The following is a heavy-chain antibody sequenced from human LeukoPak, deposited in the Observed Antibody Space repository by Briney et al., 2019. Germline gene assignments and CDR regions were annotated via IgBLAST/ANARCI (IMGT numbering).Heavy chain of an antibody. CDR1: GYTFTGYY. CDR2: INHNSGAT. J-gene: IGHJ4*02. D-gene: IGHD6-19*01. CDR3: ARHSSPEYYFDY. V-gene: IGHV1-2*02. Sequence: AAVKVSCKASGYTFTGYYMHWVRQAPGQGLEWMGWINHNSGATNYAQKFQGRVTMTRDTSISTDYMELSRLRSDDTAVYYCARHSSPEYYFDYWGQGTLVTVSS.